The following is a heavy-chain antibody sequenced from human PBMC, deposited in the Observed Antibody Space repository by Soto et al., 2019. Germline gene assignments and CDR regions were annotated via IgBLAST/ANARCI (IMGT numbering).Heavy chain of an antibody. CDR2: ISANSGRA. Sequence: RASVKVSCKASGYTFTKYDISWVRQAPGQGLEWLGLISANSGRASYSQNLQDRVTMTTDTSTSTAYMELRSLRSDDTAVYYCARADPGYSGGWYFYWGQGTKVTVSS. CDR1: GYTFTKYD. D-gene: IGHD6-19*01. V-gene: IGHV1-18*04. J-gene: IGHJ4*02. CDR3: ARADPGYSGGWYFY.